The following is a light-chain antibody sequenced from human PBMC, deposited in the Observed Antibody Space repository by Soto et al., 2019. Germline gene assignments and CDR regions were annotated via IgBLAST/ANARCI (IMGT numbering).Light chain of an antibody. Sequence: EIVLTQSPGTLSLSPGERATLSCRASQSVSSIAWYQQKPGQTPRLLIYGASSRATDITDRFSGSGSGTDFTITISSLQSEDFAVYYCQEYIQWPPGMFGPGTKVDIK. J-gene: IGKJ1*01. CDR2: GAS. CDR1: QSVSS. V-gene: IGKV3D-15*01. CDR3: QEYIQWPPGM.